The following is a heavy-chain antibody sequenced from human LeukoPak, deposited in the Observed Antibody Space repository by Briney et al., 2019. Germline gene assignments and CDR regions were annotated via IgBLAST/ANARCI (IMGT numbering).Heavy chain of an antibody. CDR2: ISSSSSTI. CDR1: GFTFSSYE. V-gene: IGHV3-48*03. Sequence: GGSLRLSCAASGFTFSSYEMNWVRQAPGKGLEWVSYISSSSSTIYYADSVKGRFTISRDNAKNSLYLQMNSLRAEDTAVYYCARDLEAFTMVRGVTMWFDPWGQGTLVTVSS. D-gene: IGHD3-10*01. J-gene: IGHJ5*02. CDR3: ARDLEAFTMVRGVTMWFDP.